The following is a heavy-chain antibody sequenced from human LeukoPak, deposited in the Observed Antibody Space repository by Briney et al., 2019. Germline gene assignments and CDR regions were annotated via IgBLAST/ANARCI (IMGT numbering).Heavy chain of an antibody. J-gene: IGHJ3*02. D-gene: IGHD1-26*01. CDR3: ARDPQFSGSYTSDVAFDI. CDR1: GFTFSSYA. Sequence: PGGSLRLSCAASGFTFSSYAMHWVRQAPGKGLEWVAVISYDGSNKYYADSVKGRFTISRDNSKNTLYLQMNSLRAEDTAVYYCARDPQFSGSYTSDVAFDIWGQGTMVTVSS. V-gene: IGHV3-30-3*01. CDR2: ISYDGSNK.